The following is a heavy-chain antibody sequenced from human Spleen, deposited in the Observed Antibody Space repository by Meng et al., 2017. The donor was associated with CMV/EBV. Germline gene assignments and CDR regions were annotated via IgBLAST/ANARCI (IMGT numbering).Heavy chain of an antibody. V-gene: IGHV1-8*01. Sequence: ASVKVSCKASGYTFGIYDINWVRQATGQGLEWMGCMNPGSGNTDYAQKFQGRVTMTSDTSISTAYMELSSLRSDDTAVYYCASGVVVDSWGQGTLVTVSS. CDR3: ASGVVVDS. CDR2: MNPGSGNT. J-gene: IGHJ5*01. CDR1: GYTFGIYD.